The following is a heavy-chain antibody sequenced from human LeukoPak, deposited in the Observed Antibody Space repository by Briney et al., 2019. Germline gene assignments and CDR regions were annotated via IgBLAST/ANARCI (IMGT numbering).Heavy chain of an antibody. J-gene: IGHJ4*02. V-gene: IGHV4-59*08. CDR1: GGSITSNY. Sequence: SETLSLTCTVSGGSITSNYWSWIRQPPGKGLEWIGYMYCSGSADYNPSLKSRLSISVDTSKSQFSLKLSSVTAADTAVYYCARLAYGDFGGYFDYWGQGALVTVSS. D-gene: IGHD4-17*01. CDR3: ARLAYGDFGGYFDY. CDR2: MYCSGSA.